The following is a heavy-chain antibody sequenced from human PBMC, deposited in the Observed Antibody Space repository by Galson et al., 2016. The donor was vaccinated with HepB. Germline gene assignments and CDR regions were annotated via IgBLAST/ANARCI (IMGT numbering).Heavy chain of an antibody. CDR3: ARDFKLGAPDYMDV. CDR2: ISKTGDTT. D-gene: IGHD1-26*01. V-gene: IGHV3-30-3*01. J-gene: IGHJ6*03. CDR1: GLTFSHWD. Sequence: SLRLSCAASGLTFSHWDLHWVRQAPGKGLDWVAVISKTGDTTFYGDSVKGRFTISRDNSKNTVDLQIHSLRSEDAAVYFCARDFKLGAPDYMDVWGKGTTVTVS.